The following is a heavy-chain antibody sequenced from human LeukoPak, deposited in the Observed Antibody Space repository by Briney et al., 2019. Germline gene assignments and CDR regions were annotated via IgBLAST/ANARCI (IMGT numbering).Heavy chain of an antibody. Sequence: PGGSLRLSCAASGFTFSSYGMHWVRQAPGKGLEWVAFIRYDGSNKYYADSVKGRFTISRDNSKNTLYLQMNSLRAEDTAVYYCATFYGSGSYPIVDYWGQGTLVTVSS. CDR2: IRYDGSNK. CDR1: GFTFSSYG. CDR3: ATFYGSGSYPIVDY. J-gene: IGHJ4*02. V-gene: IGHV3-30*02. D-gene: IGHD3-10*01.